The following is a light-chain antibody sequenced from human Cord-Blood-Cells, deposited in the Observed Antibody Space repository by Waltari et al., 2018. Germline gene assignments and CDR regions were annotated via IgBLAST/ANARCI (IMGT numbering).Light chain of an antibody. Sequence: DIQMTQSPSSLSASVGDRVTITCRASQSISSYLNWYQQKPGKAPKLLIYAASSLQRGVPSRFSGSGSGTDCTHTISSLKPEDFATYDGQQSYSTLFTVGGGTKVEIK. V-gene: IGKV1-39*01. CDR3: QQSYSTLFT. CDR1: QSISSY. J-gene: IGKJ4*01. CDR2: AAS.